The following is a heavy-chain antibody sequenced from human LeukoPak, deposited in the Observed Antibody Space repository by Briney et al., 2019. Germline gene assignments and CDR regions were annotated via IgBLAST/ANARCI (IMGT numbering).Heavy chain of an antibody. D-gene: IGHD3-10*01. Sequence: GGSLRLSCAASGFTFSSYAMSWVRQAPGKGLEWVAAISGSGGSTYYADSVKGRFTISRDNSKNTLYLQMNSLRAEDTAVYYCAKDGYYGSGGPNWFDPWGQGTLVTVSS. CDR3: AKDGYYGSGGPNWFDP. CDR1: GFTFSSYA. J-gene: IGHJ5*02. V-gene: IGHV3-23*01. CDR2: ISGSGGST.